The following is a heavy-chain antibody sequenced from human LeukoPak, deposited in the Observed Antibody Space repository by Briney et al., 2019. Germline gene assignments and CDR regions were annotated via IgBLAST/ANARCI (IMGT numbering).Heavy chain of an antibody. V-gene: IGHV3-74*01. D-gene: IGHD5-12*01. Sequence: GGSLRLSCAASGFTFSIFWMHWVRRAPGKGPVWVSRINSDGSSTDYADSVKGRFTVSRDNAKNTLYLQTNSLRTEDTAVYYCVRLRRAYSGYDGPYDAFDIWGQGTMVTVSS. J-gene: IGHJ3*02. CDR1: GFTFSIFW. CDR3: VRLRRAYSGYDGPYDAFDI. CDR2: INSDGSST.